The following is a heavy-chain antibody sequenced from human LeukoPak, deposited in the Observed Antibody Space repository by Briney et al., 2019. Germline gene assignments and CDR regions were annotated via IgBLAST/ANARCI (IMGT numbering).Heavy chain of an antibody. CDR2: IHYSEST. CDR1: GGPIRSYY. Sequence: SETLSLTCTVSGGPIRSYYWSWMRQPPGKGLEWIGNIHYSESTNFNPSLKSRVATAVDTSKNQFSLSMRSVTAADTAVYYCARVSAAGMEFHYGMDVWGQGTTVFVSS. CDR3: ARVSAAGMEFHYGMDV. J-gene: IGHJ6*02. V-gene: IGHV4-59*01. D-gene: IGHD6-13*01.